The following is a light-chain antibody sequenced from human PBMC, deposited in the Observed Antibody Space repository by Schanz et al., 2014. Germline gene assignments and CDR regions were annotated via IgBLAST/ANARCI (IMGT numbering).Light chain of an antibody. CDR3: SSYRRTATVAV. J-gene: IGLJ1*01. Sequence: QSALTQPASVSGSPGQSITISCTGTSSDVGGYDFVSWYQQHPGTAPKLMIYDVSHRPSEISNRFSGSKSANTASLTISGLQAEDEAHYYCSSYRRTATVAVFGTGTKLTVL. CDR1: SSDVGGYDF. V-gene: IGLV2-14*01. CDR2: DVS.